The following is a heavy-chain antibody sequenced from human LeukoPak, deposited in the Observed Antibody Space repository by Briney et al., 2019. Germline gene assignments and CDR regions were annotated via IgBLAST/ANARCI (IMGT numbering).Heavy chain of an antibody. D-gene: IGHD6-6*01. CDR2: MYYSGRT. Sequence: SETLPLTCTVSGGSISSSSYYWGWIRQSPGKGLEWIGSMYYSGRTYYNPSLKSRVTISVDTSKNQFSLKLTSVTAADTAVYYCARLYSNSVGGGYWGQGTLVTVSS. V-gene: IGHV4-39*01. CDR3: ARLYSNSVGGGY. J-gene: IGHJ4*02. CDR1: GGSISSSSYY.